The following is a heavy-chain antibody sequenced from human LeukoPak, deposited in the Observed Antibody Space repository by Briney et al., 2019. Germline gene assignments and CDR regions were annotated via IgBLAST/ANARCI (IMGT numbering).Heavy chain of an antibody. Sequence: GGSLRLSCAASGFTFSSYAMSWVRQAPGKGLEWVSAISGSGGSTYYADSVKGRFTISRDNSKNTLYLQVNSLRAEDTAVYYCAKTQRFGIVGATGAFDIWGQGTMVTVSS. J-gene: IGHJ3*02. CDR2: ISGSGGST. CDR3: AKTQRFGIVGATGAFDI. D-gene: IGHD1-26*01. V-gene: IGHV3-23*01. CDR1: GFTFSSYA.